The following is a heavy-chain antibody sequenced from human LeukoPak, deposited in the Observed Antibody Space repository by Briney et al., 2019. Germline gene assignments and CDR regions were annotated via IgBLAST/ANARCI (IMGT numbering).Heavy chain of an antibody. J-gene: IGHJ4*02. CDR1: GFTFSSYS. CDR3: SPPG. Sequence: GGSLRLSCAASGFTFSSYSMNWVRQAPGKGLERVANIKQDGSEKYYVDSVKGRFTISRDNAKNSLYLQMNSLRAEDTAVYYCSPPGGGQGTLVTVSS. V-gene: IGHV3-7*01. D-gene: IGHD3-10*01. CDR2: IKQDGSEK.